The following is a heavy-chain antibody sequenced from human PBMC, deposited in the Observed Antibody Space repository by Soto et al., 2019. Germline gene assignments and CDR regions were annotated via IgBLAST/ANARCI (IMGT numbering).Heavy chain of an antibody. V-gene: IGHV3-49*03. D-gene: IGHD4-17*01. CDR3: SPDYGDDVDY. J-gene: IGHJ4*02. Sequence: GGSLRLSCTASGFFFEDYGMSWFRQAPGKGLEWVGFIRSKVLGGAAEYAASVRGRFTMSRDDSQSIAYLQMSSLNTEDTAVYYCSPDYGDDVDYWGRGTLVTVSS. CDR2: IRSKVLGGAA. CDR1: GFFFEDYG.